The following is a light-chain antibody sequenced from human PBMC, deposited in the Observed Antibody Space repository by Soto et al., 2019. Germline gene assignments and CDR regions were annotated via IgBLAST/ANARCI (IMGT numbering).Light chain of an antibody. J-gene: IGKJ3*01. CDR1: QDVSTN. CDR3: QQYNNWPRT. V-gene: IGKV3-15*01. CDR2: GTS. Sequence: DIVMTQSPVTLSVSPGERATLSCRASQDVSTNLAWYQQKPGQAPRLLLYGTSTRAAGVPARFSGSGSGTEFTLTINSRQSEDFAVYYCQQYNNWPRTFGPGTKVDI.